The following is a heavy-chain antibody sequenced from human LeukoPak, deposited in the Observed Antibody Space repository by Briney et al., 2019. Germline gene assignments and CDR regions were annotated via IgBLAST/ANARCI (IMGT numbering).Heavy chain of an antibody. CDR3: ARSGERSWDCFDS. CDR1: RGSISSGDYY. J-gene: IGHJ4*02. Sequence: PSETLSLTCTVSRGSISSGDYYWSRIRQPPGKGLEWIGYISYSGITYYNPSLKRRITMSRDTSKNHFSLKRNSVTAADTAVYHCARSGERSWDCFDSWGPGTLVSVSS. CDR2: ISYSGIT. V-gene: IGHV4-30-4*01. D-gene: IGHD1-26*01.